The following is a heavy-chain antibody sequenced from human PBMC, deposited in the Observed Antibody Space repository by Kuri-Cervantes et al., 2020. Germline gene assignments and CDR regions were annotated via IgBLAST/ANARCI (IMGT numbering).Heavy chain of an antibody. CDR1: GYSISSGYY. CDR2: IYHSGST. J-gene: IGHJ5*02. Sequence: ESLKISCTVSGYSISSGYYWGWIRQPPGKGLEWIGSIYHSGSTYYNPSLKSRVTISVDTSKNQFSLKLSSVTAADTAVYYCARDTNWFDPWGQGTLVTVSS. V-gene: IGHV4-38-2*02. CDR3: ARDTNWFDP.